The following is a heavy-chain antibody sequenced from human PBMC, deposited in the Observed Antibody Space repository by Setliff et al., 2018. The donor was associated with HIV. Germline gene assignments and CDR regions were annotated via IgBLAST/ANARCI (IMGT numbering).Heavy chain of an antibody. CDR2: VYPGDSDA. CDR1: GYNFTNYW. Sequence: PGESLKISCKGSGYNFTNYWIGWVRQMPGKGLGWMGIVYPGDSDARYSPSFRGQFTISADKSITTAYLQWNSLKASDTAMYYCAKRRSSGSLLDAFDIWGPGTMVTVSS. CDR3: AKRRSSGSLLDAFDI. V-gene: IGHV5-51*01. D-gene: IGHD1-26*01. J-gene: IGHJ3*02.